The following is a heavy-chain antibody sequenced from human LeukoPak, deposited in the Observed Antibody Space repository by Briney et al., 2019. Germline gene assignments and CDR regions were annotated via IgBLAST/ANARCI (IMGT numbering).Heavy chain of an antibody. V-gene: IGHV1-24*01. CDR1: GYTLTELS. Sequence: ALVKVSCKVSGYTLTELSMHWVRQAPGKGLEWMGGVDPEDDETFYAQKFQGRVTMTEDTSTHTAYMELSSLRSEDTAVYYCATPAPSHYYDLRYYFDYWGQGTLVTVSS. D-gene: IGHD3-22*01. J-gene: IGHJ4*02. CDR3: ATPAPSHYYDLRYYFDY. CDR2: VDPEDDET.